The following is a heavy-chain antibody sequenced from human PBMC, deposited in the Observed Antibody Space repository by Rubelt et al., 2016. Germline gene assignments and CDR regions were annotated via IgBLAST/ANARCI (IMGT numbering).Heavy chain of an antibody. CDR3: ARDYGDY. CDR2: INGDGSST. V-gene: IGHV3-74*01. J-gene: IGHJ4*02. Sequence: TYAMHWVRQDPGKGLVWVSRINGDGSSTSYADSVKGRFTISRDNAKNTLYLQMNSLRAEDTAVYYCARDYGDYWGQGTLVTVSS. D-gene: IGHD4-17*01. CDR1: TYA.